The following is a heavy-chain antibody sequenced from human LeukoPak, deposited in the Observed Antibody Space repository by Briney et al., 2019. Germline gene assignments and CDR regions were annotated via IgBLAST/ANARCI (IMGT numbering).Heavy chain of an antibody. D-gene: IGHD1-1*01. CDR3: TRHSDYNWHDLSFNY. J-gene: IGHJ4*02. CDR1: GFTFSGSV. V-gene: IGHV3-73*01. Sequence: PGGSLRLSCAASGFTFSGSVMHWVRQASGKGLEWVGRIRSKANSYTTTYAASVKGRFTISRDDSGNTAYLQMNSLKTEDTAVYYCTRHSDYNWHDLSFNYWGQGTLVIVSS. CDR2: IRSKANSYTT.